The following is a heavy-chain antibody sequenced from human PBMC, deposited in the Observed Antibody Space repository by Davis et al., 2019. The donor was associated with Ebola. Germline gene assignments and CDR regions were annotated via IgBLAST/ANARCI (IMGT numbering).Heavy chain of an antibody. Sequence: MPGGSLRLSCTVSGGSASSGSYYWSWIRQPPGKGLEWIGYIYYSGSTNYNPSLKSRVTISVDTSKNQFSLKLSSVTAADTAVYYCARVVGTTTSWFDPWGQGTLVTVSS. V-gene: IGHV4-61*01. CDR1: GGSASSGSYY. CDR3: ARVVGTTTSWFDP. CDR2: IYYSGST. J-gene: IGHJ5*02. D-gene: IGHD1-26*01.